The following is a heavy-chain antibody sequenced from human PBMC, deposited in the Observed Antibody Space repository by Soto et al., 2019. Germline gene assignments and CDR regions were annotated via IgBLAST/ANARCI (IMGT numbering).Heavy chain of an antibody. D-gene: IGHD3-3*01. V-gene: IGHV3-21*01. Sequence: EVQLVESGGGLVKPGGSLRLSCAASGFTFSRYGMNWVRQAPGKGLEWVSSISSSTSYVYYADSVKGRFSVSRDNAKKILYLEMYALRTEDTAVYYCARDASSGITSFDSWGRGTVVTVSS. CDR1: GFTFSRYG. CDR2: ISSSTSYV. CDR3: ARDASSGITSFDS. J-gene: IGHJ2*01.